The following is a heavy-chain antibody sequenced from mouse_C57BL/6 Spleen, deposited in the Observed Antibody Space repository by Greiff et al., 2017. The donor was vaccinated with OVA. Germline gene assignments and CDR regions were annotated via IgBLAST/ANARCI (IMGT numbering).Heavy chain of an antibody. CDR2: ISSGGSYT. J-gene: IGHJ4*01. D-gene: IGHD1-1*01. Sequence: VQLQQSGGDLVKPGGSLKLSCAASGFTFSSYGMSWVRQTPDKRLEWVATISSGGSYTYYPDSVKGRFTISRDNAKNTLYLQMSSLKSEDTAMYYCARSGYGSSPYAMDYWGQGTSVTVSS. CDR1: GFTFSSYG. CDR3: ARSGYGSSPYAMDY. V-gene: IGHV5-6*01.